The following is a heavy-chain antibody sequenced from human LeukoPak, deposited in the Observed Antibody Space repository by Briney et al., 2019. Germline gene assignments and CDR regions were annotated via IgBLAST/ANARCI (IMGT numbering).Heavy chain of an antibody. J-gene: IGHJ3*02. CDR3: AKGSYYYDSSGYYYLDAFDI. CDR1: GFAFDDYA. CDR2: ISWNSGSI. Sequence: GGSLRLSCAASGFAFDDYAMHWVRQAPGKGLEWVSGISWNSGSIGYADSVKGRFTISRDNAENSLYLQMNSLRAEDTALYYCAKGSYYYDSSGYYYLDAFDIWGQGTMVTVSS. D-gene: IGHD3-22*01. V-gene: IGHV3-9*01.